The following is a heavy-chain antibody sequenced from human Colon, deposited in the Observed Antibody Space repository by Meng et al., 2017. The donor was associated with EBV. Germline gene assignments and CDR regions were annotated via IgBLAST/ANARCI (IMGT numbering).Heavy chain of an antibody. CDR3: ARDPGISVVIAFDF. J-gene: IGHJ4*02. D-gene: IGHD3-22*01. V-gene: IGHV6-1*01. Sequence: QVHQSGYVLVKPSHNLSLTCALSGATVSSNSADLNWTRQSPSRGLEWLGMPYFRSKWYNDYAVSVTGRITINPDTSKNQFSLHLNSMTPEDTAVYYCARDPGISVVIAFDFWGQGTLVTVSS. CDR1: GATVSSNSAD. CDR2: PYFRSKWYN.